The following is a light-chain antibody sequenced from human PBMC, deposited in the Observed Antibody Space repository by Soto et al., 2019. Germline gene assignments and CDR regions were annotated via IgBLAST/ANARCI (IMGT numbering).Light chain of an antibody. V-gene: IGKV1-8*01. CDR3: QQYYSTVT. CDR2: AAS. Sequence: ALRMTQSPSSFSASTGDRVTITCRASQGISSYLAWYQQKPGKAPKLLIYAASTLQSGVPSRFSGSGSGTDFTLTISCLQSEDFATYYCQQYYSTVTFGQGTKVEIK. J-gene: IGKJ1*01. CDR1: QGISSY.